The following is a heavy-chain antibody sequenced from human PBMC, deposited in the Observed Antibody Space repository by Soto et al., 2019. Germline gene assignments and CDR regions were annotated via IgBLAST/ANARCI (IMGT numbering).Heavy chain of an antibody. J-gene: IGHJ4*02. D-gene: IGHD1-26*01. Sequence: EVPLVESGGGLVQPGGSLRLSCAASGFTLSDHSMDWVRQAPGKGLEWVGRTKNKANRYTTEYAASVNGRFTISRDDSKNSLYLQMNSLKTEDTAVYYCARWVSGSPDNWGQGTLVTVSS. CDR2: TKNKANRYTT. CDR3: ARWVSGSPDN. V-gene: IGHV3-72*01. CDR1: GFTLSDHS.